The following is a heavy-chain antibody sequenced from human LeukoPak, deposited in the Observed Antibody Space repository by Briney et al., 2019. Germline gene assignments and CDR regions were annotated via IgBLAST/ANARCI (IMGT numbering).Heavy chain of an antibody. J-gene: IGHJ4*02. V-gene: IGHV4-34*01. D-gene: IGHD5-18*01. CDR2: INHSGST. CDR1: GGSFSGYY. Sequence: SETLSLTCAVYGGSFSGYYWSWIRQPPGKELEWIGEINHSGSTNYNPSLKSRVTISVDTSKNQFSLKLSSVTAADTAVYYCARVRKCGYSYGSAKSLFDYWGQGTLVTVSS. CDR3: ARVRKCGYSYGSAKSLFDY.